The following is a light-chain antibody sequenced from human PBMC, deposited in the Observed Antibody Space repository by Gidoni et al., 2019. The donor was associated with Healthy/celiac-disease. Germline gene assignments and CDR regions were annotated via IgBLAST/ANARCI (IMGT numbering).Light chain of an antibody. CDR2: DAS. CDR3: QQYDNLPLT. V-gene: IGKV1-33*01. CDR1: HDISNY. J-gene: IGKJ4*01. Sequence: DIQMTQSPSSLSASVGDRVTITCQASHDISNYLNWYQQKPGKAPKLLIYDASNLETGVPSRCSGSGSGTDFTFTISRLQPEDIATYYCQQYDNLPLTFGGGTKVEIK.